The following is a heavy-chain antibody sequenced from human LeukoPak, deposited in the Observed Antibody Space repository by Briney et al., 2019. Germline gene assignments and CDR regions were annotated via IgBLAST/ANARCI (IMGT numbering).Heavy chain of an antibody. CDR3: ARGTMTTVTYYFDY. CDR2: INHSGST. Sequence: SETLSLTCAVYGGSFSGYYWSWIRQPPGKGLEWIGEINHSGSTNYNPSLKSRVTVSVDTSKNQFSLKLSSVTAADTAVYYCARGTMTTVTYYFDYWGQGTLVTVSS. V-gene: IGHV4-34*01. J-gene: IGHJ4*02. D-gene: IGHD4-17*01. CDR1: GGSFSGYY.